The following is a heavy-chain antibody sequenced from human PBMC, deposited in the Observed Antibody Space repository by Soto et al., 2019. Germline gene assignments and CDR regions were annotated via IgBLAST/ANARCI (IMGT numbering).Heavy chain of an antibody. D-gene: IGHD3-22*01. CDR3: ARPLWGDSSGYQGWYFDL. J-gene: IGHJ2*01. CDR1: GFTFSTYA. V-gene: IGHV3-30-3*01. Sequence: GGSLRLSCAASGFTFSTYAMHWVRQAPGKGLEWVALISFDGSNKYYVDSVKGRFTISRDNAKNSLYLQMNGLRAEDTAVYYCARPLWGDSSGYQGWYFDLWGRGTLVTVPS. CDR2: ISFDGSNK.